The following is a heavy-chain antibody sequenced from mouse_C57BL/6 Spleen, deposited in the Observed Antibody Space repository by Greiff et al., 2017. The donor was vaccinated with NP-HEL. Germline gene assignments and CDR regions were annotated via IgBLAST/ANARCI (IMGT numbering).Heavy chain of an antibody. Sequence: VKVVESGPGLVQPSQSLSITCTVSGFSLTSYGVHWVRQSPGKGLEWLGVIWSGGSTDYNAAFISRLSISKDNSKSQVFFKMNSLQADDTAIYYCARSGIYDGFEYYFDYWGQGTTLTVSS. V-gene: IGHV2-2*01. D-gene: IGHD2-3*01. CDR2: IWSGGST. CDR3: ARSGIYDGFEYYFDY. CDR1: GFSLTSYG. J-gene: IGHJ2*01.